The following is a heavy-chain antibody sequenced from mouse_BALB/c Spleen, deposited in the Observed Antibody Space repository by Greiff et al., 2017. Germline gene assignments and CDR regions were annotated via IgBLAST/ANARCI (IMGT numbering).Heavy chain of an antibody. CDR3: ARSMITKAIDY. Sequence: VQLQQSGAELAKPGASVKMSCKASGYTFTSYWMHWVKQRPGQGLEWIGYINPSTGYTEYNQKFKDKATLTADKSSSTAYMQLSSLTSEDSAVYYCARSMITKAIDYWGQGTSVTGSP. D-gene: IGHD2-4*01. J-gene: IGHJ4*01. CDR1: GYTFTSYW. V-gene: IGHV1-7*01. CDR2: INPSTGYT.